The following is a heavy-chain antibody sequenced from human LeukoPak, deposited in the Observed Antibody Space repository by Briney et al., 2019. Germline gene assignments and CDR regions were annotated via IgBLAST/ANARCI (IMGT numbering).Heavy chain of an antibody. D-gene: IGHD2-2*01. CDR2: INHSGST. Sequence: SETLSLTRAVYGGSFSGYYWSWIRQPPGKGLEWIGEINHSGSTNYNPSLKSRVTISVDTSKNQFSLKLSSVTAADTAVYYCATGSCSSTSCFLKEGAYNWFDPWGQGTLVTVSS. J-gene: IGHJ5*02. CDR1: GGSFSGYY. V-gene: IGHV4-34*01. CDR3: ATGSCSSTSCFLKEGAYNWFDP.